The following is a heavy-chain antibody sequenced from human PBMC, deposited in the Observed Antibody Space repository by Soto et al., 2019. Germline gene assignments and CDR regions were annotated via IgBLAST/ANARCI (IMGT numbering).Heavy chain of an antibody. CDR2: IYTGGST. J-gene: IGHJ1*01. CDR1: GFTVSSNY. Sequence: EVQLVESGGGLIQPGGSLRLSCAASGFTVSSNYMSWVRQAPGKGLEWVSVIYTGGSTSYADSVKGRFTISRDNSKNTVYLQMNSLRAEDTAVYYCARDFGRDSNQHWGQGTLVTVSS. D-gene: IGHD4-4*01. CDR3: ARDFGRDSNQH. V-gene: IGHV3-53*01.